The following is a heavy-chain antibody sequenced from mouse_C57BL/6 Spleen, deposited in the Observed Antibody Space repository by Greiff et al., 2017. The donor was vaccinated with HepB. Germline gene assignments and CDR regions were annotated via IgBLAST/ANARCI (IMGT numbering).Heavy chain of an antibody. Sequence: VQRVESGPGLVAPSQRLSITCTVSGFSLTSYGVHWVRQPPGKGLEWLVVIWSDGSTTYNSALKSRLSISKDNSKSQVFLKMNSLQTDDTAMYYCARHGDYGYYFDYWGQGTTLTVSS. CDR1: GFSLTSYG. CDR3: ARHGDYGYYFDY. CDR2: IWSDGST. V-gene: IGHV2-6-1*01. J-gene: IGHJ2*01. D-gene: IGHD1-1*01.